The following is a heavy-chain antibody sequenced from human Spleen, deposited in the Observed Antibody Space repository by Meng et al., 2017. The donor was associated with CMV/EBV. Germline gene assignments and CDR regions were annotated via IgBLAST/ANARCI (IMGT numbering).Heavy chain of an antibody. D-gene: IGHD2-21*02. Sequence: TFTSQGISGVRQAPGQGLEWMGWISAHSGNTNYAQKFQGRVTLTTDTSTSTAYMELRSLRSDDTAFYYCAREGLRGGVTAPPPGWFDPWGQGTLVTVSS. CDR2: ISAHSGNT. CDR3: AREGLRGGVTAPPPGWFDP. J-gene: IGHJ5*02. V-gene: IGHV1-18*01. CDR1: TFTSQG.